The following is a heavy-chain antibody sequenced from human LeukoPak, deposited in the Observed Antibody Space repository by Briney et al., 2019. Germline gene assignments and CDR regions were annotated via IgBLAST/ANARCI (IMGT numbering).Heavy chain of an antibody. V-gene: IGHV4-34*01. D-gene: IGHD2-15*01. CDR2: INHSGST. CDR3: ARGRFLKYCSGGSCCSGFDY. J-gene: IGHJ4*02. Sequence: KPSETLSLTCAVYGGSFSGYYWSWIRQPPGKGLEWIGEINHSGSTNYSPSLKSRVTISVDTSKNQFSLKLSSVTAADTAVYYCARGRFLKYCSGGSCCSGFDYWGQGTLVTVSS. CDR1: GGSFSGYY.